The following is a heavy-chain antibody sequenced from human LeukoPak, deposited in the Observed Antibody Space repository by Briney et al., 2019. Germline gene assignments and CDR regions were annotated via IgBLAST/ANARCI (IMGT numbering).Heavy chain of an antibody. CDR2: IYYSGST. J-gene: IGHJ6*03. D-gene: IGHD3-10*01. CDR1: GGSISSYY. V-gene: IGHV4-59*01. CDR3: ASNMVRGVSSWYYYMDV. Sequence: KPSGTLSLTCTASGGSISSYYWSWIRQPPGKGLEWVAYIYYSGSTNYNPSLKSRVTISVDTSKNQFSLKLSSVTAADTAVYYCASNMVRGVSSWYYYMDVWGKGTTVTVSS.